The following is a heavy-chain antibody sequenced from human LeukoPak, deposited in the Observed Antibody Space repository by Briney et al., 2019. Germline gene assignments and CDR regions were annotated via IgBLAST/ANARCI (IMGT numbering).Heavy chain of an antibody. D-gene: IGHD3-10*01. CDR2: ISSSGSTI. CDR1: GFTFSSYE. J-gene: IGHJ4*02. CDR3: ARDPRRITMVRGVRGYFEY. Sequence: GGSLRLSCAASGFTFSSYEMNWVRQAPGKGLEWVSYISSSGSTIFYADSVKGRFTISRDNAKNSLYLQMNSLRAEDTAVYYCARDPRRITMVRGVRGYFEYWGQGTLVTVSS. V-gene: IGHV3-48*03.